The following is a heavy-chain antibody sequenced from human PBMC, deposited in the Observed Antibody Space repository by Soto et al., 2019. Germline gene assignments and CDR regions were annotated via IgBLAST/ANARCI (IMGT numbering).Heavy chain of an antibody. CDR2: IIPIFGTA. V-gene: IGHV1-69*01. CDR3: GAVIVGGIDAFDI. D-gene: IGHD3-22*01. J-gene: IGHJ3*02. CDR1: GGTFSSYA. Sequence: QVQLVQSGAEVKKPGSSVKVSCKASGGTFSSYAISWVRQAPGQGLEWMGGIIPIFGTANYAQKFQGRVTITADESTGTAYMELSSLRSEDTAVYYCGAVIVGGIDAFDIWGQGTMVTVSS.